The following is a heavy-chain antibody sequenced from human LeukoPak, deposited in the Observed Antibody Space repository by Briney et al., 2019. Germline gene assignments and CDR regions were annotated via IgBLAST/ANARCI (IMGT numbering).Heavy chain of an antibody. Sequence: PSETLSLTCTVSGGSISSYYWSWIRQPPGKGLEWIGYIYYSGSTYYNPSLKSRVTISVDTSKNQFSLKLSSVTAADTAVYYCARVRGVPAAYPQIDYWGQGTLVTVSS. V-gene: IGHV4-59*04. CDR1: GGSISSYY. D-gene: IGHD2-2*01. CDR2: IYYSGST. CDR3: ARVRGVPAAYPQIDY. J-gene: IGHJ4*02.